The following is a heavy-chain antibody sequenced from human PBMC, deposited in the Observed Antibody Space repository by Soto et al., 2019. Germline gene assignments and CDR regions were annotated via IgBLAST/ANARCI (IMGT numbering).Heavy chain of an antibody. D-gene: IGHD3-9*01. CDR1: GFTFSSYW. J-gene: IGHJ3*02. CDR3: ARPRTSDWAYDI. CDR2: IKTDGSDT. V-gene: IGHV3-74*01. Sequence: EVQLVVSGGGLVQPGGSLRLSCAASGFTFSSYWMHWVRQSPGKGLVWVSRIKTDGSDTHYADSVKGRFTISRDNAKNTLYLQMNSLRDEDTAVYYCARPRTSDWAYDIWGQGTMVIVSS.